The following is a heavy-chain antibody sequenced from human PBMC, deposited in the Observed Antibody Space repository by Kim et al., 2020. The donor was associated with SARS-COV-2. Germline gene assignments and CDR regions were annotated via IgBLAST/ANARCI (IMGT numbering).Heavy chain of an antibody. D-gene: IGHD6-19*01. Sequence: RFTISRDNSKNTLYLQMNSLRAEDTAVYYCAKDLGIAVAGLLAYYYYGMDVWGQGTTVTVSS. V-gene: IGHV3-30*02. CDR3: AKDLGIAVAGLLAYYYYGMDV. J-gene: IGHJ6*02.